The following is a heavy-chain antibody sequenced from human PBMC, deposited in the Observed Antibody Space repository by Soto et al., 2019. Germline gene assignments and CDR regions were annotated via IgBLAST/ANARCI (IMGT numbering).Heavy chain of an antibody. CDR2: RRGKAYGGAT. CDR3: AKDVRIAARTPLFDY. Sequence: GSLLHSCAASGFTFGDYVISWVRQAAGKGLEWVASRRGKAYGGATEYAASVKGRFTISRDNSKNTLYLQMNSLRAEDTAVYYCAKDVRIAARTPLFDYWGQGTLVTVSS. CDR1: GFTFGDYV. V-gene: IGHV3-49*04. J-gene: IGHJ4*02. D-gene: IGHD6-6*01.